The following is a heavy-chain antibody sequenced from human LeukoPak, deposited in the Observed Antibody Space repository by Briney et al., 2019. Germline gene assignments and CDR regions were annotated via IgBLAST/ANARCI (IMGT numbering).Heavy chain of an antibody. V-gene: IGHV2-26*01. J-gene: IGHJ4*02. CDR2: IFSNDEK. D-gene: IGHD3-22*01. CDR1: GFSLSNGRMG. Sequence: SGPTLVNPTETLTLTCTVSGFSLSNGRMGVSWIRQPPGKALEWLAHIFSNDEKSYSTSLKTRLTISKDTSESQVVLTMTNMDPVDTATYFCARAHEGYYGNKGYYTYYFDYWGQGTLVTVSS. CDR3: ARAHEGYYGNKGYYTYYFDY.